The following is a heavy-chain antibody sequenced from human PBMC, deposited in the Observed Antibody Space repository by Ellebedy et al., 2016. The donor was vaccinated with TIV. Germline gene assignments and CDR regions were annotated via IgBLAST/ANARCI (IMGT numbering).Heavy chain of an antibody. D-gene: IGHD2-21*02. CDR2: ISATGKSP. CDR1: GVTFSSYA. J-gene: IGHJ4*01. Sequence: GESLKISCAASGVTFSSYAMSWVRQAPGKGLDWVSTISATGKSPYYPDSVKGRFTISRDNSKNTLYLQMNSLRAEDTAVYYCPKGQRVVTAPFDYWGHGTLVTVSS. V-gene: IGHV3-23*01. CDR3: PKGQRVVTAPFDY.